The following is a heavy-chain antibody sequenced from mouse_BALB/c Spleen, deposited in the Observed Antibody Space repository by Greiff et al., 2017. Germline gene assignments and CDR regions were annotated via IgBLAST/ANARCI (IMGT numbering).Heavy chain of an antibody. CDR1: GYTFTSYW. CDR2: IYPGDGDT. Sequence: VQLQQSGAELARPGASVKLSCKASGYTFTSYWMQWVKQRPGQGLEWIGAIYPGDGDTRYTQKFKGKATLTADKSSSTAYMQLSSLASEDSAVYYCAGYDYDWFAYWGQGTLVTVSA. V-gene: IGHV1-87*01. J-gene: IGHJ3*01. D-gene: IGHD2-4*01. CDR3: AGYDYDWFAY.